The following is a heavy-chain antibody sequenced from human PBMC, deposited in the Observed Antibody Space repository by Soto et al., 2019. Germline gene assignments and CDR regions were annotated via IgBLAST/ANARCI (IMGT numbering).Heavy chain of an antibody. CDR1: GGSFSGYY. CDR2: INHSGST. J-gene: IGHJ3*02. D-gene: IGHD3-9*01. CDR3: ARLPPPSYYDILTGYPLDAFDI. V-gene: IGHV4-34*01. Sequence: SETLSLTCAVYGGSFSGYYWSWIRQPPGKGLEWIGEINHSGSTNYNPSLKSRVPISVDTSKNQFSLKLSSVTAADTAVYYCARLPPPSYYDILTGYPLDAFDIWGQGTMVTVSS.